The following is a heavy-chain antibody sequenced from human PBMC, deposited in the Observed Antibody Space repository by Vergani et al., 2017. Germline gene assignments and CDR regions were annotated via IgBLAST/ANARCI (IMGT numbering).Heavy chain of an antibody. CDR1: GGSISSGGYS. J-gene: IGHJ5*02. CDR3: ARNIVVVPAPISGWGWFDP. Sequence: QLQLQESGPGLVKPSQTLSLTCAVSGGSISSGGYSWSWIRQPPGKGLEGIGYIYHSGSTYYNPSLKSRVTISVDRSKNQFSLKLSSVTAADTAVYYCARNIVVVPAPISGWGWFDPWGQGTLVTVSS. CDR2: IYHSGST. V-gene: IGHV4-30-2*01. D-gene: IGHD2-2*02.